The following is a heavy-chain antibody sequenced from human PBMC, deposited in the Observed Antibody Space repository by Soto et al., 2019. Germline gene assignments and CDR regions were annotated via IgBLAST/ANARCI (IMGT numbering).Heavy chain of an antibody. CDR3: ARRSSRVNRDGYISYYYYGMDV. CDR1: GCTFSSYA. J-gene: IGHJ6*02. D-gene: IGHD5-12*01. V-gene: IGHV1-69*13. CDR2: IIPIFGTA. Sequence: GASVKVSCKASGCTFSSYAISWVRQAPGQGLEWMGGIIPIFGTANYAQKFQGRVTITADESTSTAYMELSSLRSEDTAVYYCARRSSRVNRDGYISYYYYGMDVWGQGTTVTVSS.